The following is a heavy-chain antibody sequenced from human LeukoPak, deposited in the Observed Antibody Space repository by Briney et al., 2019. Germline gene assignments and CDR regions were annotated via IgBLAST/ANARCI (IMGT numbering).Heavy chain of an antibody. CDR2: INPYNGDT. CDR1: GYTFTSYG. CDR3: ARDPDGGADFDF. V-gene: IGHV1-18*01. Sequence: ASVTVSCKASGYTFTSYGISWVRQAPGQGLEWMGRINPYNGDTNFPQNLQGRVTMTTDTSTSTAYMELRSLRSDDTAVYCCARDPDGGADFDFWGQGTLVTVSS. D-gene: IGHD4-23*01. J-gene: IGHJ4*02.